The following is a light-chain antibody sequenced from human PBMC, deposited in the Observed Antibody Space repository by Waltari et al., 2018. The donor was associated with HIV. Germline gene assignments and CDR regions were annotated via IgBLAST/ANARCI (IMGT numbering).Light chain of an antibody. Sequence: QSALTQPASVSGSPGQSITISCTGTSSDVGGYNYVSWYQQQPGKAPILILYEVSNRPPGVSIRFSGPKSGNTASLPISGLQAEDECDYYCSSHTSSIYVFGTGTKVTVL. J-gene: IGLJ1*01. CDR2: EVS. CDR3: SSHTSSIYV. V-gene: IGLV2-14*01. CDR1: SSDVGGYNY.